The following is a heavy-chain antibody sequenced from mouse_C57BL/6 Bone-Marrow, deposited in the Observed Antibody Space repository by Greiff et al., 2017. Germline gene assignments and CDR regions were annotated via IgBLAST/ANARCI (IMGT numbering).Heavy chain of an antibody. V-gene: IGHV1-63*01. Sequence: QVQLQQSGAELVRPGTSVKMSCKASGYTFTNYWIGWAKQRPGHGLEWIGDIYPGGGYTNYNEKFKGKATLTADKSSSTAYMQFSSLTSEDSASYYCARSYYGSSYGYWGQGTTLTVSS. CDR2: IYPGGGYT. CDR1: GYTFTNYW. D-gene: IGHD1-1*01. J-gene: IGHJ2*01. CDR3: ARSYYGSSYGY.